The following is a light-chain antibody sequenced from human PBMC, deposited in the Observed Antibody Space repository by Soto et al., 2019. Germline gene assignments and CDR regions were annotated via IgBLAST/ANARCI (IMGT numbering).Light chain of an antibody. CDR2: GSY. J-gene: IGKJ4*01. CDR3: QQYDNWPLT. V-gene: IGKV3-20*01. CDR1: QSVSSSY. Sequence: EIVLTQSPGTLSLSPGETATLSCRASQSVSSSYLAWYQQKPGQAPRLLVYGSYHRATGIADRFSGSGSGTDFTLTISRLEPEDFAVYYCQQYDNWPLTFGGGTKVEIK.